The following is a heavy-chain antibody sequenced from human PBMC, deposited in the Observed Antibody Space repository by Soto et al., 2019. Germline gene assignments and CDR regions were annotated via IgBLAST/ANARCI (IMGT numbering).Heavy chain of an antibody. CDR1: GFTFSTYA. J-gene: IGHJ3*01. Sequence: EVQLLESGGGLVQPGQSLRISCAASGFTFSTYALTWVRQPPGKGLEWVAAITGSGAPANYADSVKGRFTISRDNSKNTLYLQMNSLTAEDTAVYFCAKDPNGDYVGAFDFWGRGTMVTFSS. V-gene: IGHV3-23*01. CDR2: ITGSGAPA. D-gene: IGHD4-17*01. CDR3: AKDPNGDYVGAFDF.